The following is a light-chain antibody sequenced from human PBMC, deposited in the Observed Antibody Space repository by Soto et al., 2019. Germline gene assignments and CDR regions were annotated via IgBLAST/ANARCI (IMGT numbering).Light chain of an antibody. CDR3: QQYYSIPWT. CDR2: WAS. Sequence: DIVMTQSPDSLAVSLDERATINCRSSQSVLYSSTNNNHLAWYQQKPGQPPKLLIYWASTRESGVPDRFSGSGYGTDFTLTISSLQAEDVAVYYCQQYYSIPWTFGQGTRVEI. V-gene: IGKV4-1*01. J-gene: IGKJ1*01. CDR1: QSVLYSSTNNNH.